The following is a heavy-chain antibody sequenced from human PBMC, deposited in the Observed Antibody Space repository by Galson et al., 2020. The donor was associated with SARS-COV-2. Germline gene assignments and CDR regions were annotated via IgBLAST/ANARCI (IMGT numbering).Heavy chain of an antibody. CDR1: GGSMRGYY. J-gene: IGHJ5*02. CDR2: IYYSGST. Sequence: SETLSLTCHVSGGSMRGYYWSWIRQPPGKGLEWIGYIYYSGSTRDNPSLKSRVTMSVDTSKNQFSLQLRSVTAADTAVYYCARGGNYDASQGCDPWGQGTLVSVSS. D-gene: IGHD3-3*01. V-gene: IGHV4-59*01. CDR3: ARGGNYDASQGCDP.